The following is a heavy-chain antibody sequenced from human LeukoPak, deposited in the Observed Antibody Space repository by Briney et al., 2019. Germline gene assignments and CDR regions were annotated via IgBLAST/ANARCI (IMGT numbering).Heavy chain of an antibody. D-gene: IGHD3-22*01. J-gene: IGHJ4*02. CDR3: ARGRSELTMIVVVITSMDY. CDR2: ISAYNLNT. CDR1: GYTFTSYG. V-gene: IGHV1-18*01. Sequence: ASVKVSCKASGYTFTSYGISWVRQAPGQGLEWMGWISAYNLNTNYAHNLHARLTMTTDTSTSTAYLELSSLRSDDTAVFYCARGRSELTMIVVVITSMDYWRQGTLVTVCS.